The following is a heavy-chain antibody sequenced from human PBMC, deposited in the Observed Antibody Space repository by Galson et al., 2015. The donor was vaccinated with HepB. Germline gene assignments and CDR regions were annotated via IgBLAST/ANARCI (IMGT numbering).Heavy chain of an antibody. CDR2: ISHSTLYT. V-gene: IGHV3-11*06. D-gene: IGHD4-17*01. Sequence: SLRLSCAASGFTFSDYYMSWIRQAPGKGLEWLSYISHSTLYTNYADSVKGRITISRDNARNSLYLQLHSLRAEDTAVYYCARVADADYGDHSHFDSWGQGTLVTVSS. CDR1: GFTFSDYY. CDR3: ARVADADYGDHSHFDS. J-gene: IGHJ4*02.